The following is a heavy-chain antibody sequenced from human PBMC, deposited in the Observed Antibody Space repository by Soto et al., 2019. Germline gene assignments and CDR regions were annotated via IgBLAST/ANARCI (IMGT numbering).Heavy chain of an antibody. CDR2: ISGSGGST. D-gene: IGHD6-13*01. CDR1: GFTFSSYA. J-gene: IGHJ6*02. Sequence: PGGSLRLSCAASGFTFSSYAMSWVRQAPGKGLEWVSAISGSGGSTYYADSVKGRFTISRDNSKNTLYLQMNSLRAEDTAVYYCAKVNGYSSSWYDYYYGMDVWGQGTTVTVSS. V-gene: IGHV3-23*01. CDR3: AKVNGYSSSWYDYYYGMDV.